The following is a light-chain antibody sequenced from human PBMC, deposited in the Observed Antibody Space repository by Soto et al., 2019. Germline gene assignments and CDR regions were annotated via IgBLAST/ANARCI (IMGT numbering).Light chain of an antibody. V-gene: IGLV2-11*01. Sequence: QSALTQPRSVSGSPGQSVAISCTGTSSDVGGYNYVSWYQQHPGKAPKLMIYDVTKRPSGVPDRFSASKSGNTASLTISGLQADDEADYYCCSYAGSYSEVFGTGTKGTVL. CDR2: DVT. CDR1: SSDVGGYNY. CDR3: CSYAGSYSEV. J-gene: IGLJ1*01.